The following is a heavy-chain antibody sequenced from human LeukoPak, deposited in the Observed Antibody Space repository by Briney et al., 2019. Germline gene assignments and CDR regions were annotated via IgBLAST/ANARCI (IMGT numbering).Heavy chain of an antibody. J-gene: IGHJ6*03. Sequence: GGSLRLSCAASGFTFSTYAMSWVRQAPGKGLEWVSGISSGFTTYYADSVKGRFIISRDNSKDTLHLQMNSLRAEDTAVYYCASKSYRPPYYYYYYMDVWGKGTTVTVSS. CDR1: GFTFSTYA. D-gene: IGHD3-16*02. CDR2: ISSGFTT. CDR3: ASKSYRPPYYYYYYMDV. V-gene: IGHV3-23*01.